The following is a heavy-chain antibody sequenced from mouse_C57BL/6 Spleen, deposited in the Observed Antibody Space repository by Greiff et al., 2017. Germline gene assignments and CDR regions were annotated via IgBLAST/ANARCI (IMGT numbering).Heavy chain of an antibody. CDR3: ARWGWDGWYFDV. CDR2: IGPNSGGT. Sequence: VQLLQPGADFVKPGASVKLSCEASGYTFTSYWMPWVEQRPGRGLEWVGRIGPNSGGTKYKETLKSKVTLTVDKPSSTAYMQLSSLTSEDSAVFYCARWGWDGWYFDVWGTGTTVTVSS. CDR1: GYTFTSYW. V-gene: IGHV1-72*01. J-gene: IGHJ1*03. D-gene: IGHD4-1*01.